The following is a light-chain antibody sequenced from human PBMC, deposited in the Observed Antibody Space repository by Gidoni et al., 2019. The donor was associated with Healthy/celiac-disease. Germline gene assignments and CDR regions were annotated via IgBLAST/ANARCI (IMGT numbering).Light chain of an antibody. Sequence: EIVLTQSPGTLSLSPGERATLSCRASQSVSSSYLAWYQQKPGQAPRLLIYGASSRATDIPDRFSGSGSGTDFTLTISRLEPEDFAVYYCQQYGSSRLTFXGXTKVEI. CDR2: GAS. J-gene: IGKJ4*01. CDR3: QQYGSSRLT. CDR1: QSVSSSY. V-gene: IGKV3-20*01.